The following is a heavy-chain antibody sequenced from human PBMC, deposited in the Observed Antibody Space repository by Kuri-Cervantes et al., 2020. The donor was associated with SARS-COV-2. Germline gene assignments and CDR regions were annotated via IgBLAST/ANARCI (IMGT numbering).Heavy chain of an antibody. D-gene: IGHD4-17*01. CDR2: IYYSGST. V-gene: IGHV4-59*12. CDR3: ARPRYGDYDGAFDI. Sequence: GSLRLSCSVYGGSFSGYYWSWIRQPPGKGLEWIGYIYYSGSTNYNPSLKSRVTISVDTSKNQFSLKLSSVTAADTAVYYCARPRYGDYDGAFDIWDQGTMVTVSS. CDR1: GGSFSGYY. J-gene: IGHJ3*02.